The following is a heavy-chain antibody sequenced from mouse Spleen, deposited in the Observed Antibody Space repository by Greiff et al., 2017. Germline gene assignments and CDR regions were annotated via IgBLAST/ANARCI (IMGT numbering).Heavy chain of an antibody. CDR1: GFSLTSYG. CDR2: IWSGGST. Sequence: VKLVESGPGLVQPSQSLSITCTVSGFSLTSYGVHWVRQSPGKGLEWLGVIWSGGSTDYNAAFISRLSISKDNSKSQVFFKMNRLQADDTAIYYCARRGYEEYFDVWGAGTTVTVSS. J-gene: IGHJ1*01. V-gene: IGHV2-2*01. D-gene: IGHD2-14*01. CDR3: ARRGYEEYFDV.